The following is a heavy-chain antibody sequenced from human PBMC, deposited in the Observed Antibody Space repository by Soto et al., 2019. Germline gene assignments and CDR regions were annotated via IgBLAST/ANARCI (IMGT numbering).Heavy chain of an antibody. Sequence: SVKVSCKASGGTFSSYGINWVRQAPGQGLEWMGGIIPIFGTANYAQKFQGRVTITADESTSTAYMELSSLRSEDTAVYYCASGRGRYFYYGMDVWGQGTTVTVSS. V-gene: IGHV1-69*13. J-gene: IGHJ6*02. CDR2: IIPIFGTA. CDR1: GGTFSSYG. CDR3: ASGRGRYFYYGMDV. D-gene: IGHD1-26*01.